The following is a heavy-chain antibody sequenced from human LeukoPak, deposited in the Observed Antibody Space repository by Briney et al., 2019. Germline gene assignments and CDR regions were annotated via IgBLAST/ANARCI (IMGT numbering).Heavy chain of an antibody. CDR3: VRDPDALDY. V-gene: IGHV3-48*02. J-gene: IGHJ4*02. CDR2: IRSSGSPI. Sequence: GGSLRLSCAASGFSFSSYSMNWVRQAPGKGLEWVAYIRSSGSPIYYADSVKGRFTISRDNAKNSLYLQMNSMRDEDTAVYYCVRDPDALDYWGQGTLVTVSS. CDR1: GFSFSSYS.